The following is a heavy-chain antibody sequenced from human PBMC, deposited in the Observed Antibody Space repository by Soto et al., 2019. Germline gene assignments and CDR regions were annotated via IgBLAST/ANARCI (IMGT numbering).Heavy chain of an antibody. CDR3: ARPRYDFWSGYSYYFDY. Sequence: QVQLVQSGAEVKKPGSSVKVSSKASGGTFSSYAISWVRQAPGQGLEWMGGIIPIFGTANYAQKFQGRVTITADESTSTAYMELSSLRSEDTAVYYCARPRYDFWSGYSYYFDYWGQGTLVTVSS. V-gene: IGHV1-69*01. D-gene: IGHD3-3*01. CDR2: IIPIFGTA. J-gene: IGHJ4*02. CDR1: GGTFSSYA.